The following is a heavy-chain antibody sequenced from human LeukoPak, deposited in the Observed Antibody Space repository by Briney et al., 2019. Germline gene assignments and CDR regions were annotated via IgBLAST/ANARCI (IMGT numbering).Heavy chain of an antibody. CDR3: ASTTVTDLYYYYYYMDV. J-gene: IGHJ6*03. V-gene: IGHV4-30-4*01. Sequence: SQTLSLTCTVSGGSISSGDYYWSWIRQPPGKGLEWIGYIYYSGSTYYNPSLKSRVTISVDTSKNQFSLKLSSVTAADTAVYYCASTTVTDLYYYYYYMDVWGKGTTVTVSS. CDR2: IYYSGST. CDR1: GGSISSGDYY. D-gene: IGHD4-17*01.